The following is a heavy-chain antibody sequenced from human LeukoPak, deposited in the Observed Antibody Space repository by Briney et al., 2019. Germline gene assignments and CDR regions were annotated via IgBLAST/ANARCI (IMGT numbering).Heavy chain of an antibody. CDR1: GGSISSYY. CDR3: ARFSPRAMGNYFDF. CDR2: IYYSGST. V-gene: IGHV4-59*01. D-gene: IGHD7-27*01. J-gene: IGHJ4*02. Sequence: SETLSLTCTVSGGSISSYYWSWIRQPPGKGLEWIGYIYYSGSTNYNPSLKSRVTISVDTSKNQFSLKLSSVTAADTAVYYCARFSPRAMGNYFDFWGQGTLVTVSS.